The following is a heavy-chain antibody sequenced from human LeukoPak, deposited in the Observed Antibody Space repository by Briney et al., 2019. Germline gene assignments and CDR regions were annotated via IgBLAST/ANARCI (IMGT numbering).Heavy chain of an antibody. CDR1: GGSVSDYY. Sequence: SESLSLTCNVSGGSVSDYYWSWIRQPPGKGLEWIGYIYYSGSTHYNPSLKSRVTISVATSKNQLFLKLSSVTAADTAVYYCARVVGYYYDSSGYGDWGQGTLVTVSS. V-gene: IGHV4-59*08. J-gene: IGHJ4*02. CDR3: ARVVGYYYDSSGYGD. CDR2: IYYSGST. D-gene: IGHD3-22*01.